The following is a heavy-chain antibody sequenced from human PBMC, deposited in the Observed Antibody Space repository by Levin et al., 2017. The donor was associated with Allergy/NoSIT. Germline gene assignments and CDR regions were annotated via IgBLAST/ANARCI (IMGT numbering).Heavy chain of an antibody. CDR2: IYPGDSYI. V-gene: IGHV5-51*01. CDR3: ARRGTRDYYYYMDV. J-gene: IGHJ6*03. D-gene: IGHD1-1*01. CDR1: GYSFTSYW. Sequence: GESLKISCQGSGYSFTSYWIGWVRQMPGKGLEWMGIIYPGDSYIRYSPSFQGQVTISADKSISTAYLQWSSLKASDTAIYYCARRGTRDYYYYMDVWGKGTTVTVSS.